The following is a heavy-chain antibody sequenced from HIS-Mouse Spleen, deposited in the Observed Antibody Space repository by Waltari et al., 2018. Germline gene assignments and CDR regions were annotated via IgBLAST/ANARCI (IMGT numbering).Heavy chain of an antibody. CDR3: AREIPYSSSWYDWYFDL. V-gene: IGHV4-39*07. D-gene: IGHD6-13*01. Sequence: QLQLQESGPGLVKPSETRSLTCTVSVGSISSSIYDWGWIRQPPGKGLEWIGSIYYSGSTYYNPSLKSRVTISVDTSKNQFSLKLSSVTAADTAVYYCAREIPYSSSWYDWYFDLWGRGTLVTVSS. CDR1: VGSISSSIYD. CDR2: IYYSGST. J-gene: IGHJ2*01.